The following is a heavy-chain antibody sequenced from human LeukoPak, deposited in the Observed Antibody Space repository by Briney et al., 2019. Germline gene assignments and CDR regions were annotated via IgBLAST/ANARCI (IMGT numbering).Heavy chain of an antibody. D-gene: IGHD1-26*01. Sequence: PSETLSLTCTVSGGSISSGGYYWSWIRQHAGKGLEWIGYIYYSGSTYYNPSLKSRVTISVDTSKNQFSLKLSSVTAADTAVYYCAREEGDYFDYWGQGTLVTVSS. J-gene: IGHJ4*02. CDR1: GGSISSGGYY. CDR2: IYYSGST. V-gene: IGHV4-31*03. CDR3: AREEGDYFDY.